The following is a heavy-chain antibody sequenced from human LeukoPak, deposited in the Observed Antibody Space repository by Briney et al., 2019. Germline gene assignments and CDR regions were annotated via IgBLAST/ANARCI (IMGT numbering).Heavy chain of an antibody. Sequence: ASVKVSCKASGYTFTGYYMHWVRQAPGQGLEWMGWINPNSGGTNYAQKFQGRVTMTRDTPISTAYMELSRLRSDDTAVYYCARVGDYYDSSGYYDYWGQGTLVTVSS. CDR1: GYTFTGYY. D-gene: IGHD3-22*01. V-gene: IGHV1-2*02. CDR3: ARVGDYYDSSGYYDY. CDR2: INPNSGGT. J-gene: IGHJ4*02.